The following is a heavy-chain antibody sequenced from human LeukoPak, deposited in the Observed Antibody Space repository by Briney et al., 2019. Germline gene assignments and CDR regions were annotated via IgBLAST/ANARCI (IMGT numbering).Heavy chain of an antibody. V-gene: IGHV1-18*01. CDR3: ARDRVGATNLFDY. D-gene: IGHD1-26*01. CDR2: ISAYNGNT. Sequence: ASVKVSCKASGYTFTSYGISWVRQAPGQGLEWMGWISAYNGNTNYAQKCQGRVTMTRDTSISTAYMELSRLRSDDTAVYYCARDRVGATNLFDYWGQGTLVTVSS. CDR1: GYTFTSYG. J-gene: IGHJ4*02.